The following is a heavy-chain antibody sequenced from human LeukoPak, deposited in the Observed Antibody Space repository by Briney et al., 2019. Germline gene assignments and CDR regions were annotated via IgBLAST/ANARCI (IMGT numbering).Heavy chain of an antibody. J-gene: IGHJ4*02. V-gene: IGHV3-30*02. Sequence: PGGSLRLSCAASGFPFSDYGMHWVRQAPGKGLERVAFIRYDGTNKYYAEFVEGRFTVSRDNSKNTLYLQMNSLRPEDTAVYFCAKDLTVFAVVIRIFDSWGQGTLVTVSS. D-gene: IGHD3-3*01. CDR2: IRYDGTNK. CDR3: AKDLTVFAVVIRIFDS. CDR1: GFPFSDYG.